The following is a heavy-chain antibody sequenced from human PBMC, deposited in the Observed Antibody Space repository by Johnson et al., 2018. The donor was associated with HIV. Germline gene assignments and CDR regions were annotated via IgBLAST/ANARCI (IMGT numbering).Heavy chain of an antibody. Sequence: VQLVESGGDLVQPGGSLRLSCAASGFTFSSYDMHWVRQATGKGLEWVSAIGTAGDTYYPDSVKGRSTISRDNSKNTLYLQMNSLRAEDTAVYYCAREGAAAGPTDAFDIWGQGTMVTVSS. CDR2: IGTAGDT. D-gene: IGHD6-13*01. V-gene: IGHV3-13*01. CDR1: GFTFSSYD. J-gene: IGHJ3*02. CDR3: AREGAAAGPTDAFDI.